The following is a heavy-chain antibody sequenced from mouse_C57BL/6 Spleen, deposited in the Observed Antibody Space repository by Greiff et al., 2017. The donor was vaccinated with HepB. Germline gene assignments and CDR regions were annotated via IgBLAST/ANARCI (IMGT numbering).Heavy chain of an antibody. V-gene: IGHV7-3*01. CDR3: ARSLWYDYAMDY. D-gene: IGHD1-1*02. Sequence: EVHLVESGGGLVQPGGSLSLSCAASGFTFTDYYMSWVRQPPGKALEWLGFIRNKANGYTTEYSASVKGRFTISRDNSQSILYLQMNALRAEDSATYYCARSLWYDYAMDYWGQGTSVTVSS. CDR2: IRNKANGYTT. J-gene: IGHJ4*01. CDR1: GFTFTDYY.